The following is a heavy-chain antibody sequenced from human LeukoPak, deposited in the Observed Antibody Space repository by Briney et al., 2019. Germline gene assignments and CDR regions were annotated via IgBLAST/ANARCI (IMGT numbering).Heavy chain of an antibody. CDR2: FYYSVSS. V-gene: IGHV4-59*08. J-gene: IGHJ6*02. CDR1: GXSISSYY. Sequence: KPSETLSLTFTISGXSISSYYWSWIRQPPGKGLEGVRNFYYSVSSYYHPSLKSRLTISVDTSKQQFSLKLSSVTAADTAMYYCARQGGIAARQYYYGMDVWGQGTTVTVSS. CDR3: ARQGGIAARQYYYGMDV. D-gene: IGHD6-6*01.